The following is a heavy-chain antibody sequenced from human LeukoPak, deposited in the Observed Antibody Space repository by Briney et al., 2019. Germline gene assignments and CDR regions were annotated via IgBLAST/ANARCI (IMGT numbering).Heavy chain of an antibody. J-gene: IGHJ6*02. Sequence: PGGSLRLSCAASGFTFSSYEMNWVRQAPGKGLEWVSYISSSGSNIYYADSVKGRFTISRDNAKNSLYLQMNSLRAEDTAVYYCARYDYDILTGEPDGMDVWGQGTTVTVSS. CDR3: ARYDYDILTGEPDGMDV. D-gene: IGHD3-9*01. V-gene: IGHV3-48*03. CDR1: GFTFSSYE. CDR2: ISSSGSNI.